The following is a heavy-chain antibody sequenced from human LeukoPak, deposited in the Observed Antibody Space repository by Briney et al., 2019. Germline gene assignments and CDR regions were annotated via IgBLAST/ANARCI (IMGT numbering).Heavy chain of an antibody. V-gene: IGHV3-21*01. CDR1: GFPFSSYS. CDR3: AKARPPLRLGELSLDY. Sequence: GGSLRLSCAASGFPFSSYSMNWVRQAPGKGLEWVSSISSSSSYIYYADSVKGRFTISRDNAKNSLYLQMNSLRAEDTAVYYCAKARPPLRLGELSLDYWGQGTLVTVSS. D-gene: IGHD3-16*02. CDR2: ISSSSSYI. J-gene: IGHJ4*02.